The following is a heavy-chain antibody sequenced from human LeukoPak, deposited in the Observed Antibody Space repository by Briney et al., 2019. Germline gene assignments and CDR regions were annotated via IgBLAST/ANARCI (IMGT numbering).Heavy chain of an antibody. V-gene: IGHV3-7*01. D-gene: IGHD4-23*01. CDR1: GFSFNSDW. CDR2: IKHDESEK. J-gene: IGHJ4*02. Sequence: GVLRLSCAASGFSFNSDWMDWVRQAPGKGLEWVANIKHDESEKNYLDSVKGRFSISRDNAKNTLYLQMNSLRVEDTAVYYCARGRPHGNDYWGQGTLVTVSS. CDR3: ARGRPHGNDY.